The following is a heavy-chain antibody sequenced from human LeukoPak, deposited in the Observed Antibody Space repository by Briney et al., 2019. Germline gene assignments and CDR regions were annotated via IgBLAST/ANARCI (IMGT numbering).Heavy chain of an antibody. Sequence: SETLSLTCTVSGGSISSYYWSWIRQPPGKGLEWIGYIYYSGSTNYNPSLKSRVTISVDTPKNQFSLKLSSVTAADTAVYYCARLIRDVKYCSSTSCPYDAFDIWGQGTMVTVSS. V-gene: IGHV4-59*08. CDR1: GGSISSYY. CDR2: IYYSGST. D-gene: IGHD2-2*01. CDR3: ARLIRDVKYCSSTSCPYDAFDI. J-gene: IGHJ3*02.